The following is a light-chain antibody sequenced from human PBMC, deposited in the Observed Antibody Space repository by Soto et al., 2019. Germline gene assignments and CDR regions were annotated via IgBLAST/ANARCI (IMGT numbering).Light chain of an antibody. CDR3: CSYAGSYTVV. V-gene: IGLV2-11*01. CDR1: SSDVGGYNS. CDR2: DVN. J-gene: IGLJ2*01. Sequence: QSALTQPASVSGSPGQSITISCTGTSSDVGGYNSVSWYQQHPGKAPRLMIYDVNKWPSGVPDRFSGSKSGNTASLTISGLQAEDEADYYCCSYAGSYTVVFGGGTKLTVL.